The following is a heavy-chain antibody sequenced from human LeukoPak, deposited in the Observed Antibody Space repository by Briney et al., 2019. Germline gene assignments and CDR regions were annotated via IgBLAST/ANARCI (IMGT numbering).Heavy chain of an antibody. CDR2: ISGSGSII. D-gene: IGHD4-17*01. CDR3: ARTDYGDYYIDY. Sequence: GGSLRLSCAASGFTFSDYYMNWIRQAPGKGLEWVSYISGSGSIIYYADSVKGRFTISRDNAKNSLYLQMNSLRAEDTAVYYCARTDYGDYYIDYWGQGTLVTVSS. J-gene: IGHJ4*02. CDR1: GFTFSDYY. V-gene: IGHV3-11*04.